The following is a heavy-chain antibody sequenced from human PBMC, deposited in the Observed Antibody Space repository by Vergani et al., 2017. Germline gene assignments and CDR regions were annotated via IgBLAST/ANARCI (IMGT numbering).Heavy chain of an antibody. CDR3: AKDDYDSRGYSLSVYLQH. V-gene: IGHV3-23*01. Sequence: EVQLLESGGSLVQPGGSMRLSSAASGFTFNNYAMTWVRQAPGKGLEWVSAISGSGSGGATYYAASVKGRFTISRDNSKNTVYLQLKSLRAEDTAVYYCAKDDYDSRGYSLSVYLQHWGQGTLVTVSS. D-gene: IGHD3-22*01. CDR1: GFTFNNYA. J-gene: IGHJ1*01. CDR2: ISGSGSGGAT.